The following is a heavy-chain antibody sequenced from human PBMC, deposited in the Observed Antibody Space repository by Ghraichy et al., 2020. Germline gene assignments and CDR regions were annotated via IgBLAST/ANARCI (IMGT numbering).Heavy chain of an antibody. CDR3: AKDSLDSTGGSWYHYRYYYGLDV. Sequence: LSLTCAASGVTFTKYAMSWVRQAPGKGLEWVAAVSGSGDSPYYADSVRGRFTISRDNSKSTLFLEMSNLRAADTAIYYCAKDSLDSTGGSWYHYRYYYGLDVWGQGTTVTVSS. J-gene: IGHJ6*02. CDR1: GVTFTKYA. V-gene: IGHV3-23*01. CDR2: VSGSGDSP. D-gene: IGHD2-15*01.